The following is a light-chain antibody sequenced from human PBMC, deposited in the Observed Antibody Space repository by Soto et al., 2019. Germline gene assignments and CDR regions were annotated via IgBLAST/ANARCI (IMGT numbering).Light chain of an antibody. CDR3: QQYGSSSIT. CDR1: QSVSSNY. Sequence: EIVLTQSPATLSLSPGERATLSCRASQSVSSNYLAWYQQKPGQAPRLLIYDASVRATGIPDRVSGSGSGTDFTLTISRLEPEDFAVYYCQQYGSSSITFGQGTRLEIK. V-gene: IGKV3-20*01. CDR2: DAS. J-gene: IGKJ5*01.